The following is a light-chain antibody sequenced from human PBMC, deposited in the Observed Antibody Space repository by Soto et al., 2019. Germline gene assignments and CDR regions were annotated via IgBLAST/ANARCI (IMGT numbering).Light chain of an antibody. V-gene: IGKV3-15*01. Sequence: EIVMTQSPATLSVSPGERATLSCRASQSVSSNLAWYQQKPGQAPRLLIYGASTRATGIPARFSGSGSGTEFTLTSISLQSEDFAVYYCQQYNSWPPYTFGQGTKLEMK. CDR2: GAS. J-gene: IGKJ2*01. CDR1: QSVSSN. CDR3: QQYNSWPPYT.